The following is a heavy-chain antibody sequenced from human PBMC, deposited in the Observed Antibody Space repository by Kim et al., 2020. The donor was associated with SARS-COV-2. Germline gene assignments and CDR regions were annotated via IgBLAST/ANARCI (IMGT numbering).Heavy chain of an antibody. J-gene: IGHJ5*02. V-gene: IGHV3-15*01. Sequence: GTTDYAAPVKGRFTISRDDSKNTLYLQMNSLKTEDTAVYYCTTGWELLRSWGQGTLVTVSS. CDR2: GTT. D-gene: IGHD1-26*01. CDR3: TTGWELLRS.